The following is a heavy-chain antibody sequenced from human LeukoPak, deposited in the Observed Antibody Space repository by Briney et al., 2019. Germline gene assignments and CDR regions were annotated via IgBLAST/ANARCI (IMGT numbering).Heavy chain of an antibody. CDR2: LSDSGGST. Sequence: GGSLRLSCAASGFTFSSCGMSWVRQAPGKGLEWVSGLSDSGGSTFYADSVKGRFTISRDNSKNTLYLQMNRLRAEDTAVYYCAKVGVTTVNLGPFDYWGQGTLVTVSS. CDR1: GFTFSSCG. V-gene: IGHV3-23*01. CDR3: AKVGVTTVNLGPFDY. D-gene: IGHD4-17*01. J-gene: IGHJ4*02.